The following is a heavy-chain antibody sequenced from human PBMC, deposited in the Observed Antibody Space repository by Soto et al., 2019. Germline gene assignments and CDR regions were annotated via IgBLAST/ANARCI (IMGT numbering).Heavy chain of an antibody. CDR1: GYTFTSYD. V-gene: IGHV1-8*01. Sequence: ASVKVSCKASGYTFTSYDINWVRQATGQGLEWMGWMNPNSGNTGYAQKFQGRVTMTRNTSICTAYMELSSLRSEDTAVYYCAVAYPGSSGGSCYTGCYYMDVWGKGTTVTVSS. J-gene: IGHJ6*03. D-gene: IGHD2-15*01. CDR3: AVAYPGSSGGSCYTGCYYMDV. CDR2: MNPNSGNT.